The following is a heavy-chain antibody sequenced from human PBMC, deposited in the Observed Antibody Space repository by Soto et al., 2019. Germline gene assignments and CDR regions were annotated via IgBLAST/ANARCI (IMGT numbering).Heavy chain of an antibody. CDR2: INHSGST. V-gene: IGHV4-34*01. CDR3: ARHLLWFGELINYYYYGMDV. CDR1: WGSFIGYY. D-gene: IGHD3-10*01. J-gene: IGHJ6*02. Sequence: SETLSLTCAVYWGSFIGYYWSWFRQPPGKGLEWIGEINHSGSTNYNPSLKSRVTISVDTSKNQFSLKLSSVTAADTAVYYCARHLLWFGELINYYYYGMDVWGQGTTVTVSS.